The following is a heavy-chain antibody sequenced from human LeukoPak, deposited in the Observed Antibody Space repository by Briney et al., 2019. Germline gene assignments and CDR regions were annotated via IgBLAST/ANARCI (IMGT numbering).Heavy chain of an antibody. CDR3: ARDRRDAFDI. Sequence: SETLSLTCTVSGGFISNYYWSWIRQPPGKGLEWIGYIYYSGSTNYNPSLKSRVTISVDTSKNQFSLKLSSVTAADTAVYYCARDRRDAFDIWGQGTMVTVSS. J-gene: IGHJ3*02. CDR2: IYYSGST. CDR1: GGFISNYY. V-gene: IGHV4-59*01. D-gene: IGHD1-14*01.